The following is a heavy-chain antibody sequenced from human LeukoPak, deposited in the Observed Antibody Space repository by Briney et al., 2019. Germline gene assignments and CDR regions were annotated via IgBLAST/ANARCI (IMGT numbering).Heavy chain of an antibody. CDR2: IYTSGST. Sequence: TVTLALTGTVSGGAISSYYGSGIRQPTGKGLEWIGRIYTSGSTNYNPSLKSRVTMSVDTSKNQFSLKLSSVTAADTAVYYCARAPAAGNWGYYFDYWGQGTLVTVSS. CDR3: ARAPAAGNWGYYFDY. CDR1: GGAISSYY. V-gene: IGHV4-4*07. J-gene: IGHJ4*02. D-gene: IGHD6-13*01.